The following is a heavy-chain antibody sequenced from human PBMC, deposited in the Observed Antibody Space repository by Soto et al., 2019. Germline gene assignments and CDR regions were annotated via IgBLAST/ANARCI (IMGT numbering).Heavy chain of an antibody. CDR1: GFTFSSYG. CDR2: IWYDGSNK. CDR3: ARDVGYCSGGSCLYFDY. J-gene: IGHJ4*02. Sequence: GGSLRLSCAASGFTFSSYGMHWVRQAPGKGLEWVAVIWYDGSNKYYADSVKSRFTISRDNSKNTLYLQMNSLRAEDTAVYYCARDVGYCSGGSCLYFDYWGQGTLVTVSS. D-gene: IGHD2-15*01. V-gene: IGHV3-33*01.